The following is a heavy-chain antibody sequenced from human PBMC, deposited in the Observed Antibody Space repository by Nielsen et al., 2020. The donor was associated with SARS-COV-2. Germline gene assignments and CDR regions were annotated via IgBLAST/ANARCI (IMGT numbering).Heavy chain of an antibody. CDR2: IYYSGST. V-gene: IGHV4-59*12. Sequence: SETLSLTCTVSGGSISSYYWSWIRQPPGKGLEWIGYIYYSGSTNYNPSLKSRVTISVDTSKKQFSLNLSSVTAADTAVYYCARDFRAYWYFDLWGRGTLVSVSS. CDR1: GGSISSYY. CDR3: ARDFRAYWYFDL. J-gene: IGHJ2*01.